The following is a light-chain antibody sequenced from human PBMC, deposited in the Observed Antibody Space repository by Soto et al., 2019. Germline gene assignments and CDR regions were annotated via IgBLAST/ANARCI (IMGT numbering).Light chain of an antibody. Sequence: SYELTQPPSVSVAPGKTARITCGGNNIGSNSVHWYQQKPGQAPVLVIYYDSDRPSGIPERFSGSNSGNTATLTISRVEAGDEADYYCQVWDSSSDHLVFGGGTQLPVL. J-gene: IGLJ3*02. V-gene: IGLV3-21*04. CDR2: YDS. CDR1: NIGSNS. CDR3: QVWDSSSDHLV.